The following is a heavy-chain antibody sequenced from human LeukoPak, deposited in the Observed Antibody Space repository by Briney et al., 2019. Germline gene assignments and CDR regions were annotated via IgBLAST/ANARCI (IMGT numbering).Heavy chain of an antibody. D-gene: IGHD3-10*01. J-gene: IGHJ4*02. CDR2: INHSGST. CDR3: ARAAGGRQEDY. V-gene: IGHV4-34*01. Sequence: PSENLSLTCAVYGGSFSGYYWSWIRQPPGKGLEWIGEINHSGSTNYSPSLKSRVTISVDTSKNQFSLKLSSVTAADTAVYYCARAAGGRQEDYWGQGTLVTVSS. CDR1: GGSFSGYY.